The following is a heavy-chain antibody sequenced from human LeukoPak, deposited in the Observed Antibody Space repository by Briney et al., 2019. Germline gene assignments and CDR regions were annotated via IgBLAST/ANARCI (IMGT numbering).Heavy chain of an antibody. V-gene: IGHV1-58*01. CDR3: AKDYSNIPAPANPLFDY. J-gene: IGHJ4*02. CDR2: IVVGSGNT. D-gene: IGHD6-13*01. Sequence: TSVKVSCKASGFTFTSSAVQWVRQARGQRLEWIGWIVVGSGNTNYAQKFQERVTITRDMSTSTAYMELSSLRSEDTAVYYCAKDYSNIPAPANPLFDYWGQGTLVTVSS. CDR1: GFTFTSSA.